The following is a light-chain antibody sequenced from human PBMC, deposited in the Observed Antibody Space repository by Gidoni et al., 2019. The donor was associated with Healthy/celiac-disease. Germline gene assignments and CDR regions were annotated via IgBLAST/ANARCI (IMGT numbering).Light chain of an antibody. CDR2: EVS. CDR3: SSYAGSNNPHVV. J-gene: IGLJ2*01. V-gene: IGLV2-8*01. Sequence: QSALTQPPSASGSPGQSVTISCTGTSSDVGGYNYVSWYQQHPGKAPKLMIYEVSKRPPGVPDRFSGSKSGNTASLTVSGLQAEDEADYYCSSYAGSNNPHVVFGGGTKLTVL. CDR1: SSDVGGYNY.